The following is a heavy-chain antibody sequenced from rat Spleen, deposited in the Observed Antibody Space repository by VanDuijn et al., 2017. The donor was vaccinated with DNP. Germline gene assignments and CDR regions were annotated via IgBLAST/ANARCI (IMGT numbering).Heavy chain of an antibody. J-gene: IGHJ2*01. CDR3: TKDPEYYGFQGYFDY. V-gene: IGHV5-58*01. Sequence: EVQLVETGGGLVQPGRSLKVSCVASGFTFRSYWMYWIRQTPGKGLEWIASINTDGDSTYYLDSVKGRFTISRDNAENTVYLQMNSLGFDDTATYYCTKDPEYYGFQGYFDYWGQGVMVTVSS. CDR2: INTDGDST. CDR1: GFTFRSYW. D-gene: IGHD1-6*01.